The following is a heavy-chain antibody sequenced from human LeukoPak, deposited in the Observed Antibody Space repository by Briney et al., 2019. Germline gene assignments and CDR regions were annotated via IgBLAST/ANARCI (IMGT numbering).Heavy chain of an antibody. V-gene: IGHV3-7*01. CDR3: AREGYSSSAATY. J-gene: IGHJ4*02. D-gene: IGHD4-11*01. CDR2: INQDGSAR. Sequence: GGSLRLSCVASEFTFSRFWMSWVRQAPGKGLEGVAHINQDGSARYYVDSVKGRFTISRDNAQDSVFLQMNSLIAEDTAVYFCAREGYSSSAATYWGQGTLVAVSS. CDR1: EFTFSRFW.